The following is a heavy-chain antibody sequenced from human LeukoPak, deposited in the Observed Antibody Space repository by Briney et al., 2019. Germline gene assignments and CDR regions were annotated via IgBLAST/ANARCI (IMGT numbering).Heavy chain of an antibody. CDR2: ISYDGSNK. Sequence: PGGSLRLSCAASAFSFNNYAMHWVRQAPGKGLEWVAFISYDGSNKYYADSVKGRFTISRDNPKNTLYLQMSSLRAEDTAVYYCASRDNWNQGDYWGQGTLVTVSS. V-gene: IGHV3-30-3*01. CDR1: AFSFNNYA. D-gene: IGHD1-20*01. CDR3: ASRDNWNQGDY. J-gene: IGHJ4*02.